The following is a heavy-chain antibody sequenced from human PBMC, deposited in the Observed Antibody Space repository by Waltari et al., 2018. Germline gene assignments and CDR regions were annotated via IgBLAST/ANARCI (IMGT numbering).Heavy chain of an antibody. D-gene: IGHD3-3*01. Sequence: QVQLQQWGAGLLKPSETLSLTCAVYGGSFSGYYWSWIRQPPGKGLEWIGEINHSGSTNYNPSLKSRVTISVDTSKNQFSLKLSSVTAADTAVYYCARFVRITIFGVVTTDNWFDPWGQGTLVTVSS. CDR2: INHSGST. CDR3: ARFVRITIFGVVTTDNWFDP. J-gene: IGHJ5*02. CDR1: GGSFSGYY. V-gene: IGHV4-34*01.